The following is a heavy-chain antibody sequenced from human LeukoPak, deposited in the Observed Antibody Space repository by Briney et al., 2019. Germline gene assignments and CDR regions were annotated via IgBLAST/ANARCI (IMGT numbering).Heavy chain of an antibody. CDR2: MNPNSGNT. Sequence: ASVKVSCKASGYTFTSYDINWVRQATGQGLEWMGWMNPNSGNTGYAQKFQGRVTITKNTSISTAYMELSSLRSEDTAVYYCARAAFRGVISYYYYMDVWGKGTTVTVSS. CDR1: GYTFTSYD. CDR3: ARAAFRGVISYYYYMDV. J-gene: IGHJ6*03. D-gene: IGHD3-10*01. V-gene: IGHV1-8*03.